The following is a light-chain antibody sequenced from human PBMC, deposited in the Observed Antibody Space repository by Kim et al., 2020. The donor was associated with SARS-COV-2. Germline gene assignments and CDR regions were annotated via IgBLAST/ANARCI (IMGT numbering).Light chain of an antibody. CDR3: SSFAGRNTFGA. V-gene: IGLV2-8*01. CDR1: NNDIGGYKY. CDR2: EVN. J-gene: IGLJ2*01. Sequence: QSALTQPPSASGSLGQSVTITCTGTNNDIGGYKYVSWYQQHPGKAPRLMIFEVNKRPSGVPDRFSGSKSGNTASLTVSGLQAEDGADYYCSSFAGRNTFGAFGGGTQLTVL.